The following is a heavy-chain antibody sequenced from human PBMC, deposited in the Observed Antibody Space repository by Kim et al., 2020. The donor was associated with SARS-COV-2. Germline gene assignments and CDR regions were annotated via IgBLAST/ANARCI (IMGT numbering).Heavy chain of an antibody. D-gene: IGHD3-10*01. CDR3: ARHEFVLLWFGETGREMDV. V-gene: IGHV3-11*06. Sequence: GRFTISRDNAKNSLYLQMNSLRAEDTAVYYCARHEFVLLWFGETGREMDVWGQGTTVTVSS. J-gene: IGHJ6*02.